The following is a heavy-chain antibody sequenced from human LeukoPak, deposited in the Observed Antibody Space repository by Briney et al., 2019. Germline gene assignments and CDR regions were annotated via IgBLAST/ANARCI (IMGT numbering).Heavy chain of an antibody. CDR1: GGSISGYY. D-gene: IGHD6-19*01. V-gene: IGHV4-4*09. CDR3: ARHTGSSGWTDY. CDR2: IYTCGST. J-gene: IGHJ4*02. Sequence: SETLSLTCTVSGGSISGYYWSWIRQPPGKGLEWIGYIYTCGSTNYNPSLKSRVTISVDTSKNQFSLKLSSVTAADTAVYYCARHTGSSGWTDYWGQGTLVTVSS.